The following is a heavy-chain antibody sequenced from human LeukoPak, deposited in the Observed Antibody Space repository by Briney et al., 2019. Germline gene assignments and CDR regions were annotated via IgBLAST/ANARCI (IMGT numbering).Heavy chain of an antibody. CDR3: ARDIPVRL. Sequence: PSETLSLTCSVSGASIRSYFWSWIRQSPGKGLEWIGYVYDNDISNFNPSLESRVTILVDRSKSQFSLKLRSVTAADTAVYYCARDIPVRLWGQGTLVTVSS. V-gene: IGHV4-59*01. CDR1: GASIRSYF. D-gene: IGHD4-17*01. J-gene: IGHJ4*02. CDR2: VYDNDIS.